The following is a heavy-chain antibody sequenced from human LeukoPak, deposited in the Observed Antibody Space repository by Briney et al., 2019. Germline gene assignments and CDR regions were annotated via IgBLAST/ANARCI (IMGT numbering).Heavy chain of an antibody. D-gene: IGHD5-18*01. J-gene: IGHJ4*02. CDR2: ISESGDST. CDR1: GFTFSSYA. V-gene: IGHV3-23*01. Sequence: GGSLRLSCAASGFTFSSYAMSWVRQAPGKGLEWVSAISESGDSTYYADSMKGRFTISRDNSKNTLYLQMNSLRAEDTAIYYCAKDIAQGYTFGSIEQDYWGQGTLVTVSS. CDR3: AKDIAQGYTFGSIEQDY.